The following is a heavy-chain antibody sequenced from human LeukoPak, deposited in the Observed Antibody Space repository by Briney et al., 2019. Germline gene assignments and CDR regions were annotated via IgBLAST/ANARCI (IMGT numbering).Heavy chain of an antibody. V-gene: IGHV3-74*01. D-gene: IGHD1-14*01. CDR1: GFTFDNSW. Sequence: GGSLRLSCAASGFTFDNSWIHWVRQGPGRGLVWVSRISPDGITTNYADSVKGRFTISRDNAMNTLYLQMNGLRVEDTAVYYCAKGLRGLRNRIMGDTFDLWGQGTVVAVSS. CDR3: AKGLRGLRNRIMGDTFDL. J-gene: IGHJ3*01. CDR2: ISPDGITT.